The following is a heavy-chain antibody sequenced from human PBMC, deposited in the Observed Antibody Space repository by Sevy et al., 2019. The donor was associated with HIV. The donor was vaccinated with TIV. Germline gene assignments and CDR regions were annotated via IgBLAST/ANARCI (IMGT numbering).Heavy chain of an antibody. Sequence: GSLRLSCAASGFTLSRTGMIWVRQAPGKGLEWVSGISGSGFSTNDADSVKGRFTISRDNSKNILYLQMNSLRGEDTAVYYCAKDPDDTYDYGEHSDYWGQGTLVTVSS. V-gene: IGHV3-23*01. CDR3: AKDPDDTYDYGEHSDY. CDR2: ISGSGFST. D-gene: IGHD4-17*01. CDR1: GFTLSRTG. J-gene: IGHJ4*02.